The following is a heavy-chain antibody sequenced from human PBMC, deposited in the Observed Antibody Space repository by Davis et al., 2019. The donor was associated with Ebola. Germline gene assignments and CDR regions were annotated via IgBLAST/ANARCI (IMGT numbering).Heavy chain of an antibody. CDR1: GGSICSYY. Sequence: MPSETLSLTCTVSGGSICSYYWSWIRQPPGKGLEWIGNIYYSGSTNYNPSLKSRVTISVDTSKNQFSLKLGPVTAADTAVYYCARLPGGDYGVDVWGQGTTVTVSS. CDR2: IYYSGST. D-gene: IGHD2-21*01. J-gene: IGHJ6*02. V-gene: IGHV4-59*08. CDR3: ARLPGGDYGVDV.